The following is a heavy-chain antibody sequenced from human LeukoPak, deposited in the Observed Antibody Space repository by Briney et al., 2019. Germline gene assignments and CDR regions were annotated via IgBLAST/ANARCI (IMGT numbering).Heavy chain of an antibody. Sequence: GASVKVSCKASGYTFTGYYMHWVRQAPGQGLEWMGWINPNSGGTNYAQKFQGRVTMTRDTSISTVYMELSRLRSDDTAVYYCARDSRAHFCTNGVCPHLQHWGQGTLVTVSS. CDR2: INPNSGGT. CDR1: GYTFTGYY. CDR3: ARDSRAHFCTNGVCPHLQH. V-gene: IGHV1-2*02. D-gene: IGHD2-8*01. J-gene: IGHJ1*01.